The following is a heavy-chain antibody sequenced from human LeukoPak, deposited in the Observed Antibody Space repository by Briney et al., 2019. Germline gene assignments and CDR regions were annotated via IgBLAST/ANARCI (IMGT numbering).Heavy chain of an antibody. J-gene: IGHJ4*02. D-gene: IGHD3-22*01. CDR3: ARKYYYDSSGYY. V-gene: IGHV3-23*01. CDR1: GFTFSSYA. Sequence: GGSLRLSCAASGFTFSSYAMSWVRQAPGKGLEWVSAISGSGGSTYYADSVTGRFTISRDNAKNSLYLQMNSLRAEDTAVYYCARKYYYDSSGYYWGQGTLVTVSS. CDR2: ISGSGGST.